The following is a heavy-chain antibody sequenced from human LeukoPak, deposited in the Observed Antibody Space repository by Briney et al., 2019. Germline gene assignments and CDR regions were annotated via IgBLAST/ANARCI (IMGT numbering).Heavy chain of an antibody. V-gene: IGHV1-2*02. J-gene: IGHJ5*02. D-gene: IGHD2-2*01. CDR2: INPNSGGT. Sequence: GASVKVSCKASGYTFTGYYMRWVRQAPGQGLEWMGWINPNSGGTNYAQKFQGRVTMTRDTSISTAYMELSRLRSDDTAVYYCARARYCGSTSCYFRVVHFDPWGQGTLVTVSS. CDR3: ARARYCGSTSCYFRVVHFDP. CDR1: GYTFTGYY.